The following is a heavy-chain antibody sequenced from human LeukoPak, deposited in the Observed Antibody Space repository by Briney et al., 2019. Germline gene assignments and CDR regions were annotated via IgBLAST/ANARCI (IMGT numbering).Heavy chain of an antibody. CDR2: IYHSGST. D-gene: IGHD4-23*01. V-gene: IGHV4-30-2*01. Sequence: SQTLSLTCAVSGGSISSGGYSWSWIRQPPGKGLEWNGYIYHSGSTYYNPSLKSRVTISVDRSKNQFSLKLSSVTAADTAVYYCARCRPDYGGNSGGAFDIWGQGTMVTVSS. CDR3: ARCRPDYGGNSGGAFDI. CDR1: GGSISSGGYS. J-gene: IGHJ3*02.